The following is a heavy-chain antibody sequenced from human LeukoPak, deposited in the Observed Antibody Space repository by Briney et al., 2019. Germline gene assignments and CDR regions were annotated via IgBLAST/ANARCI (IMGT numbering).Heavy chain of an antibody. V-gene: IGHV3-21*01. CDR3: ARSAIFGVVIIDY. D-gene: IGHD3-3*01. Sequence: PGGSLRLSCAASGFTFSSYSMNWVRQAPGNGLEWVSSISSSSSYIYYADSVKGRFTISRDNAKNSLYLQMNSLRAEDTAVYYCARSAIFGVVIIDYWGQGTLVTVSS. CDR2: ISSSSSYI. J-gene: IGHJ4*02. CDR1: GFTFSSYS.